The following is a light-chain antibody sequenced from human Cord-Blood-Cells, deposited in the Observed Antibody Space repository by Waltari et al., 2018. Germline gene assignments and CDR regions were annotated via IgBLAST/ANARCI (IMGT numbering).Light chain of an antibody. Sequence: NFMLTQPHSVSESPGKTVTISCTPSSRRLARHHVPWYQQRPGSSPTTVLYEDNQRPSGVPDRFSGSIDSSSNSASLTISGLKTEDEADYYCQSYDSSNWVFGGGTKLTVL. CDR2: EDN. V-gene: IGLV6-57*01. CDR1: SRRLARHH. J-gene: IGLJ3*02. CDR3: QSYDSSNWV.